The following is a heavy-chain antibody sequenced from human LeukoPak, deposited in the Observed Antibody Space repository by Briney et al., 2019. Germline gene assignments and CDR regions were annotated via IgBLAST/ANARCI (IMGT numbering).Heavy chain of an antibody. CDR1: GGSISSYY. D-gene: IGHD3-10*01. Sequence: SETLSLTCTVSGGSISSYYWSWIRQPAGKGLEWIGRIYTSGSTNYNPSLKSRVTMSGDTSQNQFSLKLSSVTAADTAVDYCARDLHYYGSGIFDYWGQGTLVTVSS. J-gene: IGHJ4*02. CDR3: ARDLHYYGSGIFDY. CDR2: IYTSGST. V-gene: IGHV4-4*07.